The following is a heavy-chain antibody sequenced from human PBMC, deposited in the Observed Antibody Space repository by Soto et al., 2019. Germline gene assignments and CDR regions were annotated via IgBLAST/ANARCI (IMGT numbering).Heavy chain of an antibody. CDR1: GFTFSSYD. J-gene: IGHJ6*03. Sequence: EVQLVESGGDLVQPGGSLRLSCAGSGFTFSSYDMHWVRQVAGKGLEWVSAIGTAGDPYYTDSAKGRFTISRENAQNSLFLQMNSLRAGDTAVYYCARGSFGAGSFRAYMDVWGRGTTVTVSS. D-gene: IGHD3-10*01. CDR3: ARGSFGAGSFRAYMDV. V-gene: IGHV3-13*05. CDR2: IGTAGDP.